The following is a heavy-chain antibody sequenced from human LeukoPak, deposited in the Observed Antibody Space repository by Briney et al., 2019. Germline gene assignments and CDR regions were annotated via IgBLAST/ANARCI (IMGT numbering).Heavy chain of an antibody. J-gene: IGHJ3*02. V-gene: IGHV3-74*03. Sequence: GGSLRLSCAASGFTFSRHWMHGVRQAPWKGLVGVSRINGDGSKTTYADSVKGRFSISRDNAKNTLYLQMNSMSAEDTAVYHCARSKSWYSNDDFDIWGQGTMVTVSS. CDR3: ARSKSWYSNDDFDI. CDR2: INGDGSKT. CDR1: GFTFSRHW. D-gene: IGHD6-13*01.